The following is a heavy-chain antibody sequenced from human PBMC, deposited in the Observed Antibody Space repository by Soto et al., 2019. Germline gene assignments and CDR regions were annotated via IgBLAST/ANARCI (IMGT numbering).Heavy chain of an antibody. V-gene: IGHV4-61*01. CDR1: GGSVSSGSYY. CDR3: ASGMYYYGSGRIDY. J-gene: IGHJ4*02. CDR2: IYYSGST. D-gene: IGHD3-10*01. Sequence: SETLSLTCTVSGGSVSSGSYYWSWIRQPPGKGLEWIGYIYYSGSTNYHPSLKSRVTISVDTSKNQFSLKLSSVTAADTAVYYCASGMYYYGSGRIDYWGQGTLVTVSS.